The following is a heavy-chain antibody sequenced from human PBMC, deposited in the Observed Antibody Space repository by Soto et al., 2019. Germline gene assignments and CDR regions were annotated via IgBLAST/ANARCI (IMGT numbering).Heavy chain of an antibody. V-gene: IGHV1-18*01. CDR3: AGYGGNSGGFDY. Sequence: QVQLVQSGAEVKKPGASVKVSCKASGYTFTSYGISWVRQAPGQGLEWMGWISAYNVNTNYAQKLQGRVTMTTDTSTSKVYMELRSVRSDDTAVYYCAGYGGNSGGFDYWGQGTLVTVSS. CDR2: ISAYNVNT. J-gene: IGHJ4*02. D-gene: IGHD4-17*01. CDR1: GYTFTSYG.